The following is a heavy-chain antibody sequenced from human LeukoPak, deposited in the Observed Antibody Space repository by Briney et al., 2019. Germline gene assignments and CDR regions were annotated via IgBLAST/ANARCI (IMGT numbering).Heavy chain of an antibody. CDR2: INPSGGST. CDR3: ARDYYDSSGYYYGDY. V-gene: IGHV1-46*01. D-gene: IGHD3-22*01. CDR1: GYTFTSYY. Sequence: GASVKVSCTASGYTFTSYYMHWVRQAPGQGLEWMGIINPSGGSTSYAQKFQGRVTMTRDTSTSTVYMELSSLRSEDTAVYYCARDYYDSSGYYYGDYWGQGTLVTVSS. J-gene: IGHJ4*02.